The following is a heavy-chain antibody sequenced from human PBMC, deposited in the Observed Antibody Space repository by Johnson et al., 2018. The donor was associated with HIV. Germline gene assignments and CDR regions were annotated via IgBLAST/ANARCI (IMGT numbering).Heavy chain of an antibody. CDR2: ISYDGSNK. D-gene: IGHD2-2*01. CDR3: ARAAIVVLPAGAFDI. CDR1: GFTFSSYA. V-gene: IGHV3-30*04. J-gene: IGHJ3*02. Sequence: VQLVESGGGVVQPGWSLRLSCAASGFTFSSYAMHWVRQAPGKGLEWVAVISYDGSNKFYADSVKGRFTISRDKSKKTLYLQMNSLRLEDTAIYYCARAAIVVLPAGAFDIWGRGTMVTVSS.